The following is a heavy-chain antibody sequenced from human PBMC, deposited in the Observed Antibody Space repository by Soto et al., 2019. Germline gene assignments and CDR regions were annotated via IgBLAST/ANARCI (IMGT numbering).Heavy chain of an antibody. D-gene: IGHD4-17*01. CDR3: VRGYSDYTDYFDY. V-gene: IGHV3-7*03. CDR2: IKQDGSEK. Sequence: ESGGGLVQPGGSLRLSSTTSGFSFSSFWMIWVRQAPGKGLEWVAIIKQDGSEKHYVDSVKGRFTVSRDNAEKSLYLQMDSLRPDDTAVYYCVRGYSDYTDYFDYWGQGALVTVSS. J-gene: IGHJ4*02. CDR1: GFSFSSFW.